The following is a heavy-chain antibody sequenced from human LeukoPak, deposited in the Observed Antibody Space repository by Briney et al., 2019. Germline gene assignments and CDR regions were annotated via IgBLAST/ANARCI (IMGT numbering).Heavy chain of an antibody. D-gene: IGHD6-13*01. CDR3: ARALLRQQLDPGRFDY. CDR1: GFTFSSYA. V-gene: IGHV3-30*04. J-gene: IGHJ4*02. Sequence: GGSLRLSCAASGFTFSSYAMHWVRQAPGKGLEGVAVISYDGSNKYYADSVKGRFTTSRDNSKNTLYLQMNSLRAEDTAVYYCARALLRQQLDPGRFDYWGQGTLVTVSS. CDR2: ISYDGSNK.